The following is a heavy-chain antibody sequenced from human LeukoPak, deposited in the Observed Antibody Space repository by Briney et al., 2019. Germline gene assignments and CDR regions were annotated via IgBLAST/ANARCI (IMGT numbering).Heavy chain of an antibody. J-gene: IGHJ4*02. CDR3: ARAIASYGDSAF. Sequence: GGSLRLSCAASGFKFGSFSMGWGRQAPGKGLEWLSYITSSSSATYYADSLMGRFTISRDNAKNSHYLQINSLRVDDTAVYYCARAIASYGDSAFWGQGTLVTVSS. CDR2: ITSSSSAT. D-gene: IGHD5-18*01. V-gene: IGHV3-48*04. CDR1: GFKFGSFS.